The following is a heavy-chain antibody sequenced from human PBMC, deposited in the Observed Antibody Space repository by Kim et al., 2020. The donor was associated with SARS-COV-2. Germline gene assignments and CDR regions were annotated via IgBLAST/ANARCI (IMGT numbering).Heavy chain of an antibody. CDR1: GFTFSSYA. J-gene: IGHJ4*02. CDR3: AKDYYDSSGYYGDLDY. CDR2: ISGSGGST. D-gene: IGHD3-22*01. Sequence: GGSLRLSCAASGFTFSSYAMSWVRQAPGKGLEWVSAISGSGGSTYYADSVKGRFTISRDNSKNTLYLQMNSLRAEDTAVYYCAKDYYDSSGYYGDLDYWGQGTLVTVSS. V-gene: IGHV3-23*01.